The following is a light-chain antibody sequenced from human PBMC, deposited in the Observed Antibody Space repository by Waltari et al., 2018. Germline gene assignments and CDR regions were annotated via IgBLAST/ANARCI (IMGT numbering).Light chain of an antibody. V-gene: IGLV2-14*01. CDR2: DVS. Sequence: QSALTQPASVSGSPGQSITISCTGTSSDVGGYNYVSWYQQHPGKAPKLMIYDVSERTAGGSNHFSGSKSGNTASLTISGLQAEDEADYYCSSYTSSNTWVFGGGTKLTVL. CDR3: SSYTSSNTWV. CDR1: SSDVGGYNY. J-gene: IGLJ3*02.